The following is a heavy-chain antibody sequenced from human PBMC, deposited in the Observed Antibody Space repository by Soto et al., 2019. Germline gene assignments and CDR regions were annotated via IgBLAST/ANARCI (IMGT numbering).Heavy chain of an antibody. CDR1: GFRFRTRA. V-gene: IGHV3-23*01. CDR3: TTHEEGAPWAVGFDS. Sequence: GGSLRLSCAASGFRFRTRAMSWVRQAPGKGLEWVASIRPGGDSTYYADSVKGRFAVSRDNSNVTLYLQMDSLRVEDTAIYYCTTHEEGAPWAVGFDSWGQGTLVTVSS. D-gene: IGHD1-26*01. CDR2: IRPGGDST. J-gene: IGHJ5*01.